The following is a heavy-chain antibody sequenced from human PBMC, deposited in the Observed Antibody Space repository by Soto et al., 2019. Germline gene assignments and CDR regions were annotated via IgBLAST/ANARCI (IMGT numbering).Heavy chain of an antibody. CDR2: IYNSGST. Sequence: PLELLCLTYTVSGGSLRGHYWTRIRQPPGKGLEWIGFIYNSGSTHYNPSLRSRVTISVDTSKNQFSLKLSSVTAADTAVYYCARDKITGPFSDVFDVWGQGTMVTVSS. J-gene: IGHJ3*01. CDR3: ARDKITGPFSDVFDV. D-gene: IGHD2-8*02. CDR1: GGSLRGHY. V-gene: IGHV4-59*11.